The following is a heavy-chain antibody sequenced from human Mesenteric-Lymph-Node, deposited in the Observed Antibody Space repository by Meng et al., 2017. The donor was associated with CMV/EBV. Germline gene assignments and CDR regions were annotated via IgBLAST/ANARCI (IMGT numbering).Heavy chain of an antibody. CDR1: EFTFSSYW. CDR3: ARGNAHAFDY. V-gene: IGHV3-74*01. CDR2: INSDGSGT. Sequence: GGSLRLSCAASEFTFSSYWMHWVRQAPGKGLMWVSRINSDGSGTTYADSAKGRFTISRDNAKNTLYLQMNSLRAEDTAVYYCARGNAHAFDYWGQGTLVTVSS. J-gene: IGHJ4*02. D-gene: IGHD1-1*01.